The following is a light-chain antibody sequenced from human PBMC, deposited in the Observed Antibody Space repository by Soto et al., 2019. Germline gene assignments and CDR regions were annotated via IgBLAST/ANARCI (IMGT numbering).Light chain of an antibody. J-gene: IGLJ1*01. V-gene: IGLV2-14*01. Sequence: QSALAQPASVSGSPGQSISISCTGTSGDVGGYDYVSWYQQHPDRAPKLMIYEVSNRPSGFSNRFSGSKSGNTASLSISGLQAEDEADYYCSSYTSTSTLVFGTGTKGTVL. CDR2: EVS. CDR1: SGDVGGYDY. CDR3: SSYTSTSTLV.